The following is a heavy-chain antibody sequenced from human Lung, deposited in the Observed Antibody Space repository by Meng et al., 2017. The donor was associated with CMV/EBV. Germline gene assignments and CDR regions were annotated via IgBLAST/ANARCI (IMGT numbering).Heavy chain of an antibody. J-gene: IGHJ5*02. V-gene: IGHV4-39*07. D-gene: IGHD3-10*01. Sequence: SETLSLXCTVSGGSISSSSYYWGWIRQPPGKGLEWIGSIYYSGSTYYNPSLKSRVTISVDTSKNQFSLKLSSVTAADTAVYYCARDLPQVWVGPSNWCAPW. CDR3: ARDLPQVWVGPSNWCAP. CDR2: IYYSGST. CDR1: GGSISSSSYY.